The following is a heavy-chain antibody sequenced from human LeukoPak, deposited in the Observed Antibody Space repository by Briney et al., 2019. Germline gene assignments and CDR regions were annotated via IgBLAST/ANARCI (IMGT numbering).Heavy chain of an antibody. D-gene: IGHD2-2*02. CDR3: AREQYQLLYGYYYMDV. CDR2: IKQDGSEK. CDR1: GFTFSSYW. J-gene: IGHJ6*03. Sequence: GGSLRLSCAASGFTFSSYWMSWVRQAPGKGLEWVANIKQDGSEKYYVDSVKGRFTISRDNAKNSLYLQMNSLRAEDTALYYCAREQYQLLYGYYYMDVWGKGTTVTVSS. V-gene: IGHV3-7*03.